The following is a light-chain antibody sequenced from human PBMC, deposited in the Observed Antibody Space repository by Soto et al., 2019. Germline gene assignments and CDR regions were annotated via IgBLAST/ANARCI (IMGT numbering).Light chain of an antibody. Sequence: DIQMTQSPSTLSASVGDSVTITCRASQSISSWLAWYQQKPGKAPNLLIYKASSLESGVPSRSSGSGSGTEFTLTISSLQPADFATYYCQQYNSYSLTFGGGTKVEIK. CDR3: QQYNSYSLT. V-gene: IGKV1-5*03. CDR2: KAS. J-gene: IGKJ4*01. CDR1: QSISSW.